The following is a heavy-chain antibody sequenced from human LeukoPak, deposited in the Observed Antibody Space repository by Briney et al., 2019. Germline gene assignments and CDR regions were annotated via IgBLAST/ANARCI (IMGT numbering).Heavy chain of an antibody. J-gene: IGHJ4*02. V-gene: IGHV4-39*07. CDR3: ARLDDSSGYYFDY. CDR1: GGSISSSSYY. D-gene: IGHD3-22*01. Sequence: SETLSLTCTVSGGSISSSSYYWGWIRQPPGKGLEWIGSIYYSGSTYYNPSLKSRVTISVDTSKNQFSLKLSSVTAADTAVYYCARLDDSSGYYFDYWGQGTLVTVSS. CDR2: IYYSGST.